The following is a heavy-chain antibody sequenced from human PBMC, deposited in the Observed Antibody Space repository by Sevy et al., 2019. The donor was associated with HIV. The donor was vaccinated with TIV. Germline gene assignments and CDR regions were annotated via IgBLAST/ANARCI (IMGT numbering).Heavy chain of an antibody. V-gene: IGHV3-30*18. Sequence: GGSLRLSCAASGFSFRNYGMHWVRQAPGKGLEWVAVISHDGSNKYYSDSVKGRFTISRDNSKNTLYLQINSLRAEDTAVYYCANSHYTKLFDHWGQGTLVTVSS. D-gene: IGHD2-8*01. J-gene: IGHJ5*02. CDR2: ISHDGSNK. CDR1: GFSFRNYG. CDR3: ANSHYTKLFDH.